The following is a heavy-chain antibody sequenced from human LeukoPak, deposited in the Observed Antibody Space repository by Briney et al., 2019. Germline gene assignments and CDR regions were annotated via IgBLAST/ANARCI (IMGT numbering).Heavy chain of an antibody. CDR2: IYYSGST. V-gene: IGHV4-59*06. J-gene: IGHJ1*01. Sequence: SETLSLTCTVSGGSISNYYWSWIRQPPGQGLEWIGYIYYSGSTYYNPSLKSRVTISVDTSKNQFSLRLSSVTAADTAVYYCALGYCGGGSCYARGYFQHWGQGTLVTVSP. CDR3: ALGYCGGGSCYARGYFQH. CDR1: GGSISNYY. D-gene: IGHD2-15*01.